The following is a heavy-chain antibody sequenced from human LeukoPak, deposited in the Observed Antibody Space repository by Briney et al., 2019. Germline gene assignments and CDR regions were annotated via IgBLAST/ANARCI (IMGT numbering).Heavy chain of an antibody. Sequence: SETLSLTCTVSGGSVSSGSYYWSWIRQPPGKGLEWIGYIYYSGSTYYNPSLKSRVTISVDTSKNQFSLKLSSVTAADTAVYYCARVKYGDYGMDVWGQGTTVTVSS. CDR1: GGSVSSGSYY. CDR3: ARVKYGDYGMDV. J-gene: IGHJ6*02. D-gene: IGHD4-17*01. V-gene: IGHV4-31*03. CDR2: IYYSGST.